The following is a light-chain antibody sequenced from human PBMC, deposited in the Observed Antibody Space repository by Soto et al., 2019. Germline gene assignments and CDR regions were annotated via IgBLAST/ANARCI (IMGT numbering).Light chain of an antibody. CDR2: EVS. J-gene: IGLJ1*01. V-gene: IGLV2-14*01. Sequence: QSVLTQPASVSGSPGQSITISCTGTSSDVGAYNYVSWYQQHPGKAPKLMIYEVSNRPSGVSSRFSGSKSGSTASLTISGLQAEDEGDYYRCSSTTSSTLVFGTGTELTVL. CDR3: CSSTTSSTLV. CDR1: SSDVGAYNY.